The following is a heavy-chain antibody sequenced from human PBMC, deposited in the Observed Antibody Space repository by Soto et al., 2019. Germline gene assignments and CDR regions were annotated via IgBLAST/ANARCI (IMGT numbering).Heavy chain of an antibody. CDR3: ARRGSGSYYDC. CDR1: GFTFSSYA. Sequence: EVQLLESGGGLVQPGGSLRLSCAASGFTFSSYAMRWVRQAPGKGLEWVSAISGSGGSTYYADSVKGRFTISRDNSKNTLYLQMDRVIAEDTAVYYCARRGSGSYYDCWGQGTLVTVSS. CDR2: ISGSGGST. J-gene: IGHJ4*02. D-gene: IGHD1-26*01. V-gene: IGHV3-23*01.